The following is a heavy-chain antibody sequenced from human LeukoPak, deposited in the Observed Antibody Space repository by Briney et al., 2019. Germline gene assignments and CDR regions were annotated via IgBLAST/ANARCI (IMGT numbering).Heavy chain of an antibody. CDR2: VFHDGRT. D-gene: IGHD3-16*01. CDR3: ARELRRGSFDY. V-gene: IGHV4-38-2*02. Sequence: SETLSLTCTVSGRSISIGYYCGCIRQPPGKGQEWIGSVFHDGRTHYNPSIQSRVSISVDTSKNEFSLKLSSVSAADTGVYYCARELRRGSFDYWGQGTLVTVSS. J-gene: IGHJ4*02. CDR1: GRSISIGYY.